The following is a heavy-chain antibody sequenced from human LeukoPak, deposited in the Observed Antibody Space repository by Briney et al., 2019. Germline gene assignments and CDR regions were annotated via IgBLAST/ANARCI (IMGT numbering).Heavy chain of an antibody. V-gene: IGHV4-39*01. D-gene: IGHD3-3*01. CDR1: GGSIISSSYY. CDR2: IYYSGST. Sequence: PSESLSLTCTVSGGSIISSSYYWGWIRQPPGKGLEWIGSIYYSGSTYYNPSLKSRVTISVDTSKNQFSLKLSSVTAADTAVYYCARAEGYDFWSGYYPSHFDYWGQGTLVTVSS. J-gene: IGHJ4*02. CDR3: ARAEGYDFWSGYYPSHFDY.